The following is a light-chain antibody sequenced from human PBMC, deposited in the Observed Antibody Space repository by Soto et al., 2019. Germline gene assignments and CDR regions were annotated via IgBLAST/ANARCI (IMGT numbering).Light chain of an antibody. J-gene: IGLJ3*02. CDR1: SSDVGGYNY. V-gene: IGLV2-14*03. Sequence: QSVLTQPATVSGSPGQSITISCTGTSSDVGGYNYVAWYQHHPGKAPKLLIYDVFNRPSGVSHRFSASKSGNTASLTISGLQAEDEADYYCSSYTNSRTRVFGGGTKLTVL. CDR2: DVF. CDR3: SSYTNSRTRV.